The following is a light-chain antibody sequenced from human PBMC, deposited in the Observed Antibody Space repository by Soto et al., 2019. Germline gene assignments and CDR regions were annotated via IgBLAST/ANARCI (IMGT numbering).Light chain of an antibody. J-gene: IGKJ4*01. CDR1: QSVSSY. CDR3: QQRSNWPPRT. V-gene: IGKV3-11*01. CDR2: DAS. Sequence: EIVLTQSPATLSLSPGERATLSCRASQSVSSYLAWYEQKPGQAPRLLIYDASNRATGIPARFSGSGSGTDFTLTISSREPEDFAVYYCQQRSNWPPRTFGGGTKVEIK.